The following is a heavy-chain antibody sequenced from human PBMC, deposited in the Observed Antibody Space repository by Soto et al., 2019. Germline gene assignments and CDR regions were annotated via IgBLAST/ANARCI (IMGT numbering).Heavy chain of an antibody. CDR1: GFTFSSYW. J-gene: IGHJ4*02. Sequence: GGSLRLSCAASGFTFSSYWMSWVRQAPGKGLEWVANIKQDGSEKYYVDSVKGRFTISRDNAKNSLYLQMNNLRAEDTAVYYCARVLRFLEWLHTTDHLYYFDYWGQGTLVTVSS. CDR3: ARVLRFLEWLHTTDHLYYFDY. V-gene: IGHV3-7*01. CDR2: IKQDGSEK. D-gene: IGHD3-3*01.